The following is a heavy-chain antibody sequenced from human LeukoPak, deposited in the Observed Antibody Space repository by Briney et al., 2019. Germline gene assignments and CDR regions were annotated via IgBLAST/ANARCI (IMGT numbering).Heavy chain of an antibody. CDR2: IIPILGIA. D-gene: IGHD2-2*02. V-gene: IGHV1-69*04. CDR3: ARDRRMEAYTGNWFDP. Sequence: GSSVKVSCKASGGTFSSYAISWVRQAPGQGLEWMGRIIPILGIANYAQKFQGRVTITANKSTSTAYVELSSLRSEDTAVYYCARDRRMEAYTGNWFDPWGQGTLVTVSS. J-gene: IGHJ5*02. CDR1: GGTFSSYA.